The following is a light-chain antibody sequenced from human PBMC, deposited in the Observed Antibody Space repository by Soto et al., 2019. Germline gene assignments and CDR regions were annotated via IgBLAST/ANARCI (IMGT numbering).Light chain of an antibody. V-gene: IGLV7-46*01. J-gene: IGLJ1*01. Sequence: QAVVTQEPSLTVSPGGTVPLTCGSSTGAVTSGHYPYWFQQKPGQAPRTLIYDTSNKHSWTPARFSGSLLGGKAALTLSGSQPEDEAEYYCLLSYSGARPYVFGTGTKLTVL. CDR1: TGAVTSGHY. CDR3: LLSYSGARPYV. CDR2: DTS.